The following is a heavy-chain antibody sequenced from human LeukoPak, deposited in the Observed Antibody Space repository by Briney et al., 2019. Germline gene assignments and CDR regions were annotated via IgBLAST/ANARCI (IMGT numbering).Heavy chain of an antibody. CDR1: GGSFSGYY. Sequence: SETLSRTCAVYGGSFSGYYRSWIRQPPGKGLEWIGEINHSGSTNYNPSLKSRVTISVDTSKNQFSLELSSVTAADTAVYYCAREDGGSYPTFDYWGQGTLVTVSS. CDR2: INHSGST. V-gene: IGHV4-34*01. J-gene: IGHJ4*02. CDR3: AREDGGSYPTFDY. D-gene: IGHD1-26*01.